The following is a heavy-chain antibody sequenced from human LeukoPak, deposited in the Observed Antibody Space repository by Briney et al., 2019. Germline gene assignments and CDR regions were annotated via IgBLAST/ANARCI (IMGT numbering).Heavy chain of an antibody. Sequence: ASVKVSRKASGYTFTGYYMHWVRQAPGQGLEWMGWINPNSGDTNYAQKFQGRVTMTRDTSISTAYMELSRLRSDDTAVYYCARGGSRGQFDPWGQGTLVTVSS. CDR1: GYTFTGYY. CDR2: INPNSGDT. D-gene: IGHD3-10*01. CDR3: ARGGSRGQFDP. J-gene: IGHJ5*02. V-gene: IGHV1-2*02.